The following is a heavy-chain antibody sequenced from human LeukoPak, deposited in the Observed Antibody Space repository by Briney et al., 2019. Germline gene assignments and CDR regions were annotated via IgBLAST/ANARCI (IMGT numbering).Heavy chain of an antibody. CDR1: GFTFSSYG. Sequence: GGSLRLSCAASGFTFSSYGMHWVRQAPGKGLEWVAGIWYDGSNKYYADSVKGRFTISRDNSKNTLYLQMNSLRAEDTAVYYCARDGSLWSAADDYLLDYWGQGTLVTVSS. V-gene: IGHV3-33*01. CDR3: ARDGSLWSAADDYLLDY. D-gene: IGHD6-13*01. CDR2: IWYDGSNK. J-gene: IGHJ4*02.